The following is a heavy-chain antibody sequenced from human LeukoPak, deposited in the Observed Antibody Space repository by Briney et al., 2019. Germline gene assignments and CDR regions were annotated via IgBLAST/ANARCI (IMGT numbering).Heavy chain of an antibody. D-gene: IGHD2-15*01. CDR1: GGSISSGSYY. V-gene: IGHV4-61*09. Sequence: PSQTLSLTCSISGGSISSGSYYWTWIRQPAGKGLEWIGHIYSGGSTNYNPSLKSRVTISLDTSKHQFYLNLSSVTAADTAVYYCARHRCSGGSCYPMNWFDPWDQGTLVTVSS. CDR2: IYSGGST. J-gene: IGHJ5*02. CDR3: ARHRCSGGSCYPMNWFDP.